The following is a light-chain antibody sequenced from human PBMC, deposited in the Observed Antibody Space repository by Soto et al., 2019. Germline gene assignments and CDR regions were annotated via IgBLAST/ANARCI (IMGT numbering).Light chain of an antibody. CDR2: AAS. CDR3: QKYNSAPWT. V-gene: IGKV1-27*01. J-gene: IGKJ1*01. Sequence: DIQMTQSPSSLSTSVGDRVTITCRASQGISNYLAWYQQKPGKVPKLLIYAASTLQSGVPSRFSGSGSGTDFTLTISSLQPEDVATYDGQKYNSAPWTFGQGTKVEIK. CDR1: QGISNY.